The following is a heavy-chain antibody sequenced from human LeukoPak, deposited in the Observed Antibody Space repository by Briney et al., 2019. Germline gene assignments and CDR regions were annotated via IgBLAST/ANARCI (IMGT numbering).Heavy chain of an antibody. J-gene: IGHJ4*02. V-gene: IGHV1-69*13. CDR3: ARDRERYYYDSSGVDY. CDR2: IIPIFGTA. D-gene: IGHD3-22*01. CDR1: GGTFSSYA. Sequence: SVKVSCKASGGTFSSYAISWVRQAPGQGLEWMGGIIPIFGTANYAQKFQGRVTITADESTSTAYMELSSLRSEDTAVYYCARDRERYYYDSSGVDYWGQGTLVTVSS.